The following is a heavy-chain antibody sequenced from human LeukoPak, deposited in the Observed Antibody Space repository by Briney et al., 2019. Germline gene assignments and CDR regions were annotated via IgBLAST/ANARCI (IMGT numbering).Heavy chain of an antibody. CDR3: AKGDFKYYYYYMDV. CDR1: GFTFSTYG. V-gene: IGHV3-30*02. Sequence: GGSLRLSCAASGFTFSTYGMHWVRQAPGKGLEWVAFIRSDGNNKYYADSVKGRFIISRDNSKNTLYLQMNSLRAEDTAVYYCAKGDFKYYYYYMDVWGKGTTVTVSS. J-gene: IGHJ6*03. D-gene: IGHD2-21*02. CDR2: IRSDGNNK.